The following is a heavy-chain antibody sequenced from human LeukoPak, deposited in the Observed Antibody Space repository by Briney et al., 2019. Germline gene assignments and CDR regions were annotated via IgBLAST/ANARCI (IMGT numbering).Heavy chain of an antibody. D-gene: IGHD3-22*01. J-gene: IGHJ4*02. CDR2: IYYSGST. CDR1: RGSISSSSYY. Sequence: SETLSLTCTVSRGSISSSSYYWGWIRQPPGKRLEWIGSIYYSGSTYYNPSLKSRVTISVDTSKNQSSLKLSSVTAADTAVYYCARLRITMIVVVIVNYFDYWGQGTLVTVSS. V-gene: IGHV4-39*01. CDR3: ARLRITMIVVVIVNYFDY.